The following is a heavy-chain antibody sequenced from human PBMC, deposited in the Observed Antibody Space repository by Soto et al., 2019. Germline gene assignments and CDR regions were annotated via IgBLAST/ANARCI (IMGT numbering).Heavy chain of an antibody. V-gene: IGHV1-8*01. CDR1: GYTFTSYD. Sequence: QVQLVQSGAEVKKPGASVKVSCKASGYTFTSYDINWVRQATGQGLEWMGWMNPNSANTGYAQKIQGRVPMTRNTTITTAFMELSSLGSEDTALYYCAREVVRGMDVWGQGTTVTVSS. CDR3: AREVVRGMDV. J-gene: IGHJ6*02. CDR2: MNPNSANT. D-gene: IGHD2-15*01.